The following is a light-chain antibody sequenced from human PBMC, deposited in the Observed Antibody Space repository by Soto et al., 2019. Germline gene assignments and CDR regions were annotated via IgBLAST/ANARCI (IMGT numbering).Light chain of an antibody. Sequence: EIKMTQSPSSVSGSVVDRVTITCRASQGISSWLAWYQQKPGKAPKLLIYAASSLQSGVPSRFSGSGSGTDFTLTISSLQPEDFATYYCQQSYTTWTVGQGTKVAIK. J-gene: IGKJ1*01. CDR2: AAS. CDR3: QQSYTTWT. V-gene: IGKV1-12*01. CDR1: QGISSW.